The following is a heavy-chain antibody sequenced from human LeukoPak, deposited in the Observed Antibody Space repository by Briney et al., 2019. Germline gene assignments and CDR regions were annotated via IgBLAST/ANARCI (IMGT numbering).Heavy chain of an antibody. J-gene: IGHJ3*02. V-gene: IGHV3-74*01. CDR1: GFTFSSYW. D-gene: IGHD6-19*01. CDR2: IINDGSGA. Sequence: GGSLRLSCAASGFTFSSYWMHWVRQVPGKGLVWVSRIINDGSGANYADSVKGRFTISRDNAKNTLYLQMNSLRAEDTAVYYCARGLAVAGTGDAFDIWGQGTMVTVSS. CDR3: ARGLAVAGTGDAFDI.